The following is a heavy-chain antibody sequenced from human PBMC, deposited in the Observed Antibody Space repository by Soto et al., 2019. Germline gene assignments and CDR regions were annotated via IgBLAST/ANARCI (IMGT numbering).Heavy chain of an antibody. Sequence: PSETLYLTCTVSGGSISSGDYYWSWIRQPPGKGLEWIGYIYYSGSTYYNPSLKSRLTLSVDTSKNRFSLKLSSVTAADTAVYYCAGSIAGFCISTSCYPGWFDPWGQGTQVTVSS. J-gene: IGHJ5*02. D-gene: IGHD2-2*03. V-gene: IGHV4-30-4*01. CDR1: GGSISSGDYY. CDR2: IYYSGST. CDR3: AGSIAGFCISTSCYPGWFDP.